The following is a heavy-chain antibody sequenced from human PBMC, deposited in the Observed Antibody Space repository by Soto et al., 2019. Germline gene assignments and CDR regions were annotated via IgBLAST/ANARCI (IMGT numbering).Heavy chain of an antibody. CDR2: INHSGST. V-gene: IGHV4-34*01. CDR1: GGSFSGYY. Sequence: SETLSLTCAVYGGSFSGYYCSWIRQPPGKGLEWIGEINHSGSTSYNPSLKSRVTISVDTSKNQLSLKLSSVTAADTAVYYCARGYAAPRAADWGQGTLVTVSS. CDR3: ARGYAAPRAAD. D-gene: IGHD2-15*01. J-gene: IGHJ4*02.